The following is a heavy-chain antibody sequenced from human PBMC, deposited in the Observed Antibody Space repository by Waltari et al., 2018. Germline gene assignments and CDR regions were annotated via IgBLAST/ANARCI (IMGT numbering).Heavy chain of an antibody. V-gene: IGHV4-39*07. D-gene: IGHD1-26*01. CDR3: ARGLGAIY. Sequence: QVQMQESGPGLVRPSEPLSLTCAFSGGSIRKNSYIWGWIRQPPGKGLEWIASFNYGGNTYYNPSLKSRVTISGDTSKNQFSLNLTSVTAADTAVYYCARGLGAIYWGHGTLVTVSS. CDR2: FNYGGNT. CDR1: GGSIRKNSYI. J-gene: IGHJ4*01.